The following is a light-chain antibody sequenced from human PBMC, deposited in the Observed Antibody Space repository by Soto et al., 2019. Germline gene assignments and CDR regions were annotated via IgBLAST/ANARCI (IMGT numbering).Light chain of an antibody. J-gene: IGKJ4*01. CDR1: QRGLYRSNSKNY. Sequence: DIAMTQSPDSLAVSLGERATINCKSSQRGLYRSNSKNYLAWYQQKPGQPPKLLIHWASTRESGVPDRFSGSGSGTDFTLTISSLQAEDVAVYYCQQYYSTPPTFGGGTKVEIK. CDR2: WAS. V-gene: IGKV4-1*01. CDR3: QQYYSTPPT.